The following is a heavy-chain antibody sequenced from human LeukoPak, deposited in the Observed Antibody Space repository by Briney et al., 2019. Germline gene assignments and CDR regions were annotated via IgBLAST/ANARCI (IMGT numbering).Heavy chain of an antibody. J-gene: IGHJ4*02. CDR2: ISPHSHTT. CDR3: ARGQSMYY. V-gene: IGHV1-18*01. D-gene: IGHD2-8*01. CDR1: VYTFNNYF. Sequence: GASVKVSSKSSVYTFNNYFISWVRQAPGQGVGWVGWISPHSHTTNYAEKVQGRVTMTTDPSTTTVYMELRSLRSDDTAVYFCARGQSMYYWGQGTPVTVSS.